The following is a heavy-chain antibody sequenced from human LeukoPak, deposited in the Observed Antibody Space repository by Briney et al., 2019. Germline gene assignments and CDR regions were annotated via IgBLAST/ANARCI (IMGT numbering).Heavy chain of an antibody. CDR1: GYTFTSYY. D-gene: IGHD3-16*01. V-gene: IGHV1-46*01. CDR2: INPSDGST. CDR3: VRQGVRGYYFDY. J-gene: IGHJ4*02. Sequence: GASVKVSCKASGYTFTSYYMHWVRQAPGQGLEWMGIINPSDGSTSYAQKFQGRVTMTRDTSTSTIYMELSSLRSEDTAVYYCVRQGVRGYYFDYWGQGTLVTVSS.